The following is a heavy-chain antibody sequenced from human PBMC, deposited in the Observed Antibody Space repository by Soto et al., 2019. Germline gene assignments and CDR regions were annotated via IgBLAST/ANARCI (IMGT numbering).Heavy chain of an antibody. Sequence: ASVKVSCKASGGTFSSYAISWVRQAPGQGLEWMGGIIPIFGTANYAQKFQGRVTITADESTSTAYMELSSLRSEDTAVYYCARAFWNDFNPIATSDPWGQGTLVTVSS. V-gene: IGHV1-69*13. D-gene: IGHD1-1*01. CDR3: ARAFWNDFNPIATSDP. CDR1: GGTFSSYA. CDR2: IIPIFGTA. J-gene: IGHJ5*02.